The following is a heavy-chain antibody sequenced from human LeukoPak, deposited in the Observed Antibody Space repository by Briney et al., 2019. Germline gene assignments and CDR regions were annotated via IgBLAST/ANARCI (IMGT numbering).Heavy chain of an antibody. D-gene: IGHD3-22*01. CDR3: AKDAYYDSSGYYEF. J-gene: IGHJ4*02. CDR2: ISSSGGST. Sequence: GGSLRLSCAASGFTFSSYAMSWVRQAPGKGLEWVSGISSSGGSTYYADSVKGRFTISRDHSKDTLYLQMNSLRAEDTAVYYCAKDAYYDSSGYYEFWGQGTLVTVSS. V-gene: IGHV3-23*01. CDR1: GFTFSSYA.